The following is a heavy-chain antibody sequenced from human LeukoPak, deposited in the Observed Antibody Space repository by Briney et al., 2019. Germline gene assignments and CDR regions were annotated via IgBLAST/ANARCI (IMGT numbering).Heavy chain of an antibody. CDR2: INPSGGST. CDR3: AREPVITMIVVVRGQGWFDP. J-gene: IGHJ5*02. V-gene: IGHV1-46*01. CDR1: GYTFTSYY. D-gene: IGHD3-22*01. Sequence: GASVKVSCKASGYTFTSYYMHWVRQAPGQGLEWMGLINPSGGSTSYAQKFQGRVTMTRDMSTSTVYMELSSLRSEDTAVYYCAREPVITMIVVVRGQGWFDPWGQGTLVTVSS.